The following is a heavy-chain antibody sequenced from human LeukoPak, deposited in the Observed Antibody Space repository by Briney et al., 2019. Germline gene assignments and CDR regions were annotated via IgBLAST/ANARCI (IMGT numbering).Heavy chain of an antibody. CDR1: GFTFSSYW. CDR2: IKHDGSEK. J-gene: IGHJ4*02. Sequence: PGGSLRLSCAASGFTFSSYWMSWVRQAPGKGLDWVANIKHDGSEKTFVDSVKGRFTISRNNAENSLYLQMDSLRAEDTAVYYCARQPIYEAYFDFWGQGTLVTVSS. V-gene: IGHV3-7*01. CDR3: ARQPIYEAYFDF. D-gene: IGHD3-16*01.